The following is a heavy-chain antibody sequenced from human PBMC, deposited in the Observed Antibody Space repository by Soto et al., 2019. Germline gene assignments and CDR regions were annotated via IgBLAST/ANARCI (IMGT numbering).Heavy chain of an antibody. CDR1: GFTFSNSS. Sequence: XGSLRLSCAASGFTFSNSSMDWVRQAPGKGLEWVGRIRNKASSYTTAYAASVKGRFTISRDDSKNSLSLQMNSLKSEDTAVYYCVTAHRALDNWGQGSLVTVSS. D-gene: IGHD6-25*01. J-gene: IGHJ4*02. CDR3: VTAHRALDN. V-gene: IGHV3-72*01. CDR2: IRNKASSYTT.